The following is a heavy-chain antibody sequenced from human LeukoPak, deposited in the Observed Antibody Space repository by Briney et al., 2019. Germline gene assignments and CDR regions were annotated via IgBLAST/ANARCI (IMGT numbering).Heavy chain of an antibody. D-gene: IGHD6-13*01. CDR1: GYTFTNYD. CDR3: ARGNRLYSSSWSSLPFDI. V-gene: IGHV1-8*01. CDR2: MNPRSGYT. Sequence: ASVKVSCKASGYTFTNYDINWVRQATGQGLEWMGWMNPRSGYTGYLQKFQGRVTMTGSTSISTAYLELNSLTSEDTAVYYCARGNRLYSSSWSSLPFDIWGQGSMVPVSS. J-gene: IGHJ3*02.